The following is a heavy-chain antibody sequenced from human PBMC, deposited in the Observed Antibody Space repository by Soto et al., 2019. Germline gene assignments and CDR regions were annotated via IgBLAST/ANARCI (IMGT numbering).Heavy chain of an antibody. D-gene: IGHD5-12*01. CDR2: IYDSGNT. Sequence: PSETLSLTCTVSGGSISSYYWSWIRQPPGRGLEWIAYIYDSGNTNYNPSLKSRVTISVDTSKNTLYLQMNSLRAEDTAVYYCAKVKTWTYLDYWGQGTLVTVSS. CDR1: GGSISSYY. V-gene: IGHV4-59*12. J-gene: IGHJ4*02. CDR3: AKVKTWTYLDY.